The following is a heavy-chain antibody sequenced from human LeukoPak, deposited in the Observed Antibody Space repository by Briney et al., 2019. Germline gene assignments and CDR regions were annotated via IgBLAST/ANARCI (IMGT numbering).Heavy chain of an antibody. CDR3: AKDVDSSGYYPHY. D-gene: IGHD3-22*01. CDR1: GFTFSDYY. CDR2: ISSSGSTI. Sequence: SGGSLRLSCAASGFTFSDYYMSWIRQAPGKGLEWVSYISSSGSTIYYADSVKGRFTISRDNAKNSLYLQMNSLRAEDTAVYYCAKDVDSSGYYPHYWGQGTLVTVSS. V-gene: IGHV3-11*01. J-gene: IGHJ4*02.